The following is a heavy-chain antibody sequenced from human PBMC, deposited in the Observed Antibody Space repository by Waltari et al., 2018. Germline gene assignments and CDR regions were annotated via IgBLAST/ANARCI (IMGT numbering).Heavy chain of an antibody. D-gene: IGHD2-2*01. CDR2: VYHSGKT. CDR3: AGDRAIGLFFDY. Sequence: QVQLQESGPGLVKPSGTLSLTCAVSGDSISGNYWWSWVRQSPEKGLEWIGQVYHSGKTHYNPSLQSRVAISVDKPKNQFSLNLNSVTAADTAIYYCAGDRAIGLFFDYWGRGTLVTVSS. J-gene: IGHJ4*02. CDR1: GDSISGNYW. V-gene: IGHV4-4*02.